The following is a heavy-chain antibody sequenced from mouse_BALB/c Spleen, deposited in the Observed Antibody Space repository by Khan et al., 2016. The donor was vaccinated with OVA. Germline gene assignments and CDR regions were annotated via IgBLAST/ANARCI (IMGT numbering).Heavy chain of an antibody. CDR3: ARVGNYWYFDV. CDR2: INTYTGEP. CDR1: GYTFTNYG. J-gene: IGHJ1*01. Sequence: QIQLVQSGPELKKPGETVKISCKASGYTFTNYGMTWVKQAPGKGLKWMGWINTYTGEPTYADDFKGRVAFSLETSATTASLQINNLKNEDTATYFCARVGNYWYFDVWGAGTTVTVSS. V-gene: IGHV9-3-1*01. D-gene: IGHD2-1*01.